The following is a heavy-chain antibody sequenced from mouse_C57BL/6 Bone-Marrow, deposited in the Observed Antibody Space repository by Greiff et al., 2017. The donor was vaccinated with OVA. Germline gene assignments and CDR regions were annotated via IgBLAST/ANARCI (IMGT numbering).Heavy chain of an antibody. CDR3: ARSGYGYDEDWYFDV. V-gene: IGHV1-52*01. D-gene: IGHD2-2*01. Sequence: VQLQRPGAELVRPGSSVKLSCKASGYTFTSYWMHWVKQRPIQGLEWIGNIDPSDSETHYNQKFKDKATLTVDKSSSTAYMQLSSLTSEDSAVYYCARSGYGYDEDWYFDVWGTGTTVTVSS. J-gene: IGHJ1*03. CDR1: GYTFTSYW. CDR2: IDPSDSET.